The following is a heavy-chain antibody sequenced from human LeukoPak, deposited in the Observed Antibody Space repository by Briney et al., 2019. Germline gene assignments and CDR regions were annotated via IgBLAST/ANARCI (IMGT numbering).Heavy chain of an antibody. D-gene: IGHD3-22*01. CDR1: GGAISSYY. V-gene: IGHV4-59*01. J-gene: IGHJ1*01. Sequence: SETLSLTCTVSGGAISSYYWSWIRQPAGKGPEWIGNVHYSGSTKYTPSLKSRVTISADTSKNQFSLKLYSVTAADTAVYYCARSESSGYYCFQEWGQGTLVTVSS. CDR3: ARSESSGYYCFQE. CDR2: VHYSGST.